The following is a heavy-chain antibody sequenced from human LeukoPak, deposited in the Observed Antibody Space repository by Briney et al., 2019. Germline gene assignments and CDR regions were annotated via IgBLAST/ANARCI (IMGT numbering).Heavy chain of an antibody. V-gene: IGHV4-59*01. CDR3: ASSLDSSGWYFGVY. CDR1: GASISSYY. D-gene: IGHD6-19*01. CDR2: IYYSGGT. J-gene: IGHJ4*02. Sequence: SKTLSLTCTVSGASISSYYWSWIRQPPGKGLEWIGYIYYSGGTNYNPSLKSRVTISVDTSKNQFSLKLSSVTAADTALYYCASSLDSSGWYFGVYWGQGTLVTVSS.